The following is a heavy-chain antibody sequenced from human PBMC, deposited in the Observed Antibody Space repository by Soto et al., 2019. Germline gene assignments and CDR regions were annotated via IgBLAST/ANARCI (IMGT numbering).Heavy chain of an antibody. Sequence: QVQLVQSGAEVKKPGSSVKVSCKASGGTFSGYAISWVRQAPGQGLEWMGEIIPMFGTSNYAQKFQGRVTITADESASTVYMELSSLRSEDTAVYYCARGSCSSTSCYKEYYFDPWGQGTLVTVSS. CDR3: ARGSCSSTSCYKEYYFDP. V-gene: IGHV1-69*01. CDR1: GGTFSGYA. J-gene: IGHJ4*02. D-gene: IGHD2-2*02. CDR2: IIPMFGTS.